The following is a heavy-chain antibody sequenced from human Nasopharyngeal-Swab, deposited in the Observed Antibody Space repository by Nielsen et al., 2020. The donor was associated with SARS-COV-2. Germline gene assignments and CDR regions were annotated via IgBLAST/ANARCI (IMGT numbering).Heavy chain of an antibody. Sequence: GESLKISCTASGFNFRHYAMSWVRLAPGKGLEWVSGIGTGGGRADYADSVTGRFTISRDNSTNTLYLQLNSLRVEDTAVYYCARNDNGLVIWYYYYMDVWGKGTTVTVTS. J-gene: IGHJ6*03. V-gene: IGHV3-23*03. D-gene: IGHD2-15*01. CDR3: ARNDNGLVIWYYYYMDV. CDR2: IGTGGGRA. CDR1: GFNFRHYA.